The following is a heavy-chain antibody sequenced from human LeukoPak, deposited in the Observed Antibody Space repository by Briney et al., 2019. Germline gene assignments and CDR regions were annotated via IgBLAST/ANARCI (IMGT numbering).Heavy chain of an antibody. J-gene: IGHJ4*02. D-gene: IGHD2-2*01. V-gene: IGHV3-74*01. CDR3: ARAVYYSNYLGY. CDR2: INSDGSST. CDR1: GFTFSSYW. Sequence: PGGSLRLSCAASGFTFSSYWMHWVRQAPGKGLVWVSRINSDGSSTNYADSVKGRFTISRDNARSTLYLQMNSLRAEDTAVYYCARAVYYSNYLGYWGQGTLVTVSS.